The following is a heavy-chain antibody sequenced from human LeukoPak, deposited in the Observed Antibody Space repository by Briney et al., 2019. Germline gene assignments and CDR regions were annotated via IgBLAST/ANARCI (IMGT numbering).Heavy chain of an antibody. D-gene: IGHD6-13*01. CDR1: GFTFSSYS. CDR2: ISSSSSYI. Sequence: PGGSLRLSCAASGFTFSSYSMNWVRQAPGKGLEWVSSISSSSSYIYYADSVKGRFTISRDDAKNSLYLQMNSLRAEDTAVYYCARERGRPIAAADDAFDIWGQGTMVTVSS. J-gene: IGHJ3*02. CDR3: ARERGRPIAAADDAFDI. V-gene: IGHV3-21*01.